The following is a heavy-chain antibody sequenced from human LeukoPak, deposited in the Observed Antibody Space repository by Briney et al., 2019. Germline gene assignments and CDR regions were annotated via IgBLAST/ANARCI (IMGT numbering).Heavy chain of an antibody. J-gene: IGHJ4*02. CDR3: ARSPHDGWELLPYGY. CDR1: GGTFSSYA. CDR2: ISAYNGNT. D-gene: IGHD1-26*01. V-gene: IGHV1-18*01. Sequence: ASVKVSCKASGGTFSSYAISWVRQAPGQGLEWMGWISAYNGNTNYAQKLQGRVTMTTDTSTSTAYMELRSLRSDDTAVYYCARSPHDGWELLPYGYWGQGTLVTVSS.